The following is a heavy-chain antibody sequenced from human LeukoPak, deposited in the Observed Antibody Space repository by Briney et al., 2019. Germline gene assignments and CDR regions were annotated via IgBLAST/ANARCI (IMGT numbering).Heavy chain of an antibody. D-gene: IGHD3-9*01. Sequence: ASVQVSCKASGYTFTGYYMHWVRQAPGQGLEWVGWINPNSGGTNYAQKFQGRVTMTRDTSISTAYMELSRLRSDGTAVHYCTVCYDILTGYYGYNWFDPWGQGTLVTVSS. CDR2: INPNSGGT. J-gene: IGHJ5*02. CDR1: GYTFTGYY. V-gene: IGHV1-2*02. CDR3: TVCYDILTGYYGYNWFDP.